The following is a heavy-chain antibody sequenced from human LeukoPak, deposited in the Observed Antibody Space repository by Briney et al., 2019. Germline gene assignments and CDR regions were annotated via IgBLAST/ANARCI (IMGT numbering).Heavy chain of an antibody. CDR3: ARGGGSYFGVAFEI. CDR2: IYYSGST. J-gene: IGHJ3*02. V-gene: IGHV4-39*07. D-gene: IGHD1-26*01. CDR1: GGSISSSSYY. Sequence: PSETLSLTCTVSGGSISSSSYYWGWIRQPPGKGLEWIGSIYYSGSTYYNPSLKSRVTISVDTSKNQFSLKLSSVTAADTAVYYCARGGGSYFGVAFEIWGQGTMVTVSS.